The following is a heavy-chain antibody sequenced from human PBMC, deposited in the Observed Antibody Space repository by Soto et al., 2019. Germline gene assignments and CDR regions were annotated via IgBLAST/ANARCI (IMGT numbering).Heavy chain of an antibody. CDR1: GYTFTSYG. Sequence: ASVKVSFKASGYTFTSYGISWVRQAPGQGLEWMGWISAYNGNTNYAQKLQGRVTMTTDTSTSTAYMELRSLRSDDTAVYYCARALGYCSSTSCPYDAFDIWGQGTMVTVSS. CDR2: ISAYNGNT. D-gene: IGHD2-2*01. CDR3: ARALGYCSSTSCPYDAFDI. V-gene: IGHV1-18*01. J-gene: IGHJ3*02.